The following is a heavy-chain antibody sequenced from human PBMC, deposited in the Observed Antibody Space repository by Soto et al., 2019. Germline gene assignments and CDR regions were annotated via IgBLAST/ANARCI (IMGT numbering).Heavy chain of an antibody. CDR1: DGSFSPNY. Sequence: QVQLQQSGPGLVKPSETLSLTCALSDGSFSPNYCSWIRQSPGKGLEWIGYIYYAGTTTYNPSLQSPITLSLDTARIEVSLKLISVTAADTAVYYCARLGAYFQALDSWGRGTLVTVSS. CDR3: ARLGAYFQALDS. J-gene: IGHJ4*02. V-gene: IGHV4-59*08. D-gene: IGHD3-16*01. CDR2: IYYAGTT.